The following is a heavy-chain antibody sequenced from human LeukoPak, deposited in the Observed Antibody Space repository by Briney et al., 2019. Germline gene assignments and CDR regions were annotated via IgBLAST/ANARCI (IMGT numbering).Heavy chain of an antibody. Sequence: SETLSLTCTVSGGSISSGDYYWNWIRQHPGKGLEWIGHIYYSGSTYYNPSLKSRVTISIDTSKNQFSLKLSSVTAADTAVYYCARDGYNYADTFDIWGQGTMVTVSS. D-gene: IGHD5-24*01. V-gene: IGHV4-31*03. CDR1: GGSISSGDYY. CDR3: ARDGYNYADTFDI. CDR2: IYYSGST. J-gene: IGHJ3*02.